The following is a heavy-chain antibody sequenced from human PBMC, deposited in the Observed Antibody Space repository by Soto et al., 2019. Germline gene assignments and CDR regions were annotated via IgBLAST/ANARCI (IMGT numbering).Heavy chain of an antibody. CDR2: TSSDGTDN. Sequence: QPGGSLRLSCAASGFTFSSYAMHWVRQAPGTGPEWVAATSSDGTDNVYADSVSGRFTISRDNSKNTLYLQMNSLRSEDAAVYYCARTYECAKSDCYRAFDIWGQGTMVTVSS. D-gene: IGHD2-21*02. CDR3: ARTYECAKSDCYRAFDI. J-gene: IGHJ3*02. CDR1: GFTFSSYA. V-gene: IGHV3-30*04.